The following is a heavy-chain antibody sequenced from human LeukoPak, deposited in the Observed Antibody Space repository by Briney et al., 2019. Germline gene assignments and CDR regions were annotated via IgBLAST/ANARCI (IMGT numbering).Heavy chain of an antibody. V-gene: IGHV3-7*03. J-gene: IGHJ4*02. Sequence: PGGSLRLSCAASGFTFSSYWMSWVRQAPGKGLEWVANIKQDGSEKYYVDSVKGRFTISRDNAKNSLYLQMNSLRAEDTAVYYCAKAAAAGILLPDYWGQGTLVTVSS. CDR2: IKQDGSEK. D-gene: IGHD6-13*01. CDR3: AKAAAAGILLPDY. CDR1: GFTFSSYW.